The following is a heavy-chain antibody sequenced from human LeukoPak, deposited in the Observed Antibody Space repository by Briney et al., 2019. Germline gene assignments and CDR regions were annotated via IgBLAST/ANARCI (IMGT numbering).Heavy chain of an antibody. V-gene: IGHV4-59*02. J-gene: IGHJ4*02. CDR1: GGSVTSDY. CDR2: IYYSGST. CDR3: ARGAYYFDY. Sequence: SETLSLTCTVSGGSVTSDYRSWLRQPPGKGPEWIGYIYYSGSTNYNPSLKSRVTISVDTSKNQFSLKLSSVTAADTAVYYCARGAYYFDYWGQGTLVTVSS.